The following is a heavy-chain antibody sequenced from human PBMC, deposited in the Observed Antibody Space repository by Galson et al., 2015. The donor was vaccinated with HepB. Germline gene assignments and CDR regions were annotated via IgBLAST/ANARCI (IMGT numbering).Heavy chain of an antibody. J-gene: IGHJ6*03. CDR1: GFTFSSYG. Sequence: SLRLSCAASGFTFSSYGMHWVRQAPGKGLEWVAVISYDGSNKYYADSVKGRFTISRDNSKNTLYLQMNSLRAEDTAVYYCAKDRNYYGSGSYYRMDVWGKGTTVTVSS. D-gene: IGHD3-10*01. CDR3: AKDRNYYGSGSYYRMDV. V-gene: IGHV3-30*18. CDR2: ISYDGSNK.